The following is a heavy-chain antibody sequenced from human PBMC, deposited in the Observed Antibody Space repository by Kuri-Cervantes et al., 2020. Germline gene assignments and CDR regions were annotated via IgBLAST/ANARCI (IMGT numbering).Heavy chain of an antibody. V-gene: IGHV3-7*01. Sequence: GESLKISCAASGFTLSSFWMTWVRQAPGKGLEWVANIKQDGGEKYYVDSVKGRFTVSRDNAKNSLFLQMNSLRAEDTAVYYCARVAGGATLNAAYWGQGTLVTVSS. D-gene: IGHD1-26*01. CDR1: GFTLSSFW. CDR3: ARVAGGATLNAAY. CDR2: IKQDGGEK. J-gene: IGHJ4*02.